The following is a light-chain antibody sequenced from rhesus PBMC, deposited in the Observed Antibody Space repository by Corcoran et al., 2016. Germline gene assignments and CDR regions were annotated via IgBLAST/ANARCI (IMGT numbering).Light chain of an antibody. J-gene: IGKJ4*01. CDR2: AAS. V-gene: IGKV3-42*03. Sequence: EIVLTQSPATLSLSPGERATLSCRASQSITSSLAWYQQKPEQAPRHLISAASNRATGIPDRFSGSGSGTYFTLTISSLEPEDFAVYDGQPYNNWPLTFGGGTKVEIK. CDR1: QSITSS. CDR3: QPYNNWPLT.